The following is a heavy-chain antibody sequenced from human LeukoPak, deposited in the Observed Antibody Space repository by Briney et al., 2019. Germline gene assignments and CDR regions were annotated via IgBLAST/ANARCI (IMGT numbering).Heavy chain of an antibody. J-gene: IGHJ5*02. CDR2: INHSGST. Sequence: SETLSLTCAVYGGSFSGYYWSWIRQPPGKGLEWIGEINHSGSTNYNPSLESRVTISVDTSKNQFSLKLSSVTAADTAVYYCARGLGGVVPAASRRFDPWGQGTLVTVSS. V-gene: IGHV4-34*01. CDR1: GGSFSGYY. D-gene: IGHD2-2*01. CDR3: ARGLGGVVPAASRRFDP.